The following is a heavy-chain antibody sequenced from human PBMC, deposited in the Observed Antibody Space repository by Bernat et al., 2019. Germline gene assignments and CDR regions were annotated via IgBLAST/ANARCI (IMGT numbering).Heavy chain of an antibody. D-gene: IGHD6-6*01. CDR1: GFTFSSYA. CDR2: ISYDGINK. J-gene: IGHJ4*02. V-gene: IGHV3-30*18. Sequence: MQLLESGGGLVQPGGSLRLSCVASGFTFSSYAIHWVRQAPGKGLKWVAVISYDGINKYYADSVKARFTISRDNSNNTVYLQMNSLRPEDTAVYYCAKGSGRSSSSGGIDYWGQGTLVTVSS. CDR3: AKGSGRSSSSGGIDY.